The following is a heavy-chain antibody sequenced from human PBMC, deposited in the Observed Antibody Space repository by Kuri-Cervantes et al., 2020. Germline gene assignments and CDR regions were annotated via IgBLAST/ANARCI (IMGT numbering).Heavy chain of an antibody. CDR2: ISWNSGNI. Sequence: GGSLRLSCAASGFTFDDYAMYWVRQAPGKGLEWVSGISWNSGNIGYADSVKGRFTTSRDNAKNSLYLQVNSLRAEDTAVYYCARAHWGYPPHYYYYMDVWGKGTTVTVSS. D-gene: IGHD7-27*01. CDR1: GFTFDDYA. J-gene: IGHJ6*03. CDR3: ARAHWGYPPHYYYYMDV. V-gene: IGHV3-9*01.